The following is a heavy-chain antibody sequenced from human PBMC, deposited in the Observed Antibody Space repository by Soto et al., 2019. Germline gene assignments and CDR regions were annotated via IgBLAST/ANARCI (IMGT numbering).Heavy chain of an antibody. J-gene: IGHJ2*01. D-gene: IGHD3-9*01. CDR3: ARDKAYFDILTGYSHWYFEL. CDR2: INGDGSST. Sequence: EVQLVESGGGLIQPGRSLRLSCAASGFTFSSYWMHWVRQVPGKGLVSVSRINGDGSSTSYADSVKGRFTISRDNAKNTLYLAMNSLRAEDTAVYYCARDKAYFDILTGYSHWYFELWGRGTLVTVSS. CDR1: GFTFSSYW. V-gene: IGHV3-74*01.